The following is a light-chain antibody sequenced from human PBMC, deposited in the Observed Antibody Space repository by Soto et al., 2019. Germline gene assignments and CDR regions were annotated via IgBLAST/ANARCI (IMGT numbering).Light chain of an antibody. Sequence: VLTQSPGTLSLSPGDTATLSCRASQSVSSSYLAWYQQKPGQAPRLLVYGSYHRATGIADRFSGSGSGTDFTLTISRLEPEDFAVYYCQQYSTSPTFGGGTKVDIK. CDR1: QSVSSSY. J-gene: IGKJ4*01. CDR3: QQYSTSPT. CDR2: GSY. V-gene: IGKV3-20*01.